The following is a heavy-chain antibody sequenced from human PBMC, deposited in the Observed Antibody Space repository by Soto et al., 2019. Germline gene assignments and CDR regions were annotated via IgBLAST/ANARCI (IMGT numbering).Heavy chain of an antibody. Sequence: PGGSLRLSCAASGFTFSSYDMHWVRQATGKGLEWVSAIGFAGDTYYAGSVKGRFTISRENAKNSFYLQMNSLRAGDTAVYYCARGDSGSYYYAFDIWGQGTMVTVSS. J-gene: IGHJ3*02. CDR2: IGFAGDT. V-gene: IGHV3-13*01. D-gene: IGHD1-26*01. CDR1: GFTFSSYD. CDR3: ARGDSGSYYYAFDI.